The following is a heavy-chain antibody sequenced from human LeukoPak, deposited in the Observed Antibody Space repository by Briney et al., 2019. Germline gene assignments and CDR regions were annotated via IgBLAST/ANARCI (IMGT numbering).Heavy chain of an antibody. V-gene: IGHV1-69*04. CDR2: IIPTLGIA. CDR3: ARGYCSSTSCYGSGQYNWFDP. Sequence: GASVKVSCKASGGTFSSYAISWVRQAPGQGLEWMGRIIPTLGIANYAQKFQGRVAITADKSTSTAYMELSSLRSEDTAVYYCARGYCSSTSCYGSGQYNWFDPWGQGTLVTVSS. CDR1: GGTFSSYA. D-gene: IGHD2-2*01. J-gene: IGHJ5*02.